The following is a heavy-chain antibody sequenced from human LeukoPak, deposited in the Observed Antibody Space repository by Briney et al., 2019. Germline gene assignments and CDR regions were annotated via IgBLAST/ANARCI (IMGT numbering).Heavy chain of an antibody. J-gene: IGHJ3*02. D-gene: IGHD3-9*01. Sequence: EASVKVSCKASGYTFTSYYMHWVRQAPGQGPEWMGRISTYKGDTNYAQKLQGRVTMTTDTSTSTAYMELRSLRSDDTAVYYCAGGGYYDVLTGYETVDAFDIWGQGTMVTVSS. CDR1: GYTFTSYY. CDR2: ISTYKGDT. CDR3: AGGGYYDVLTGYETVDAFDI. V-gene: IGHV1-18*04.